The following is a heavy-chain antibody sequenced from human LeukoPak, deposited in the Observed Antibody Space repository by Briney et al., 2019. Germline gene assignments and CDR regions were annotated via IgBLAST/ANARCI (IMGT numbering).Heavy chain of an antibody. CDR2: IYPGDSDT. V-gene: IGHV5-51*01. CDR3: ARRVVNNRNWYFDL. Sequence: GESLKISCQASGYTFAKYWIGWVRQMPGKGLEWMAIIYPGDSDTRYSPSFQGQVTISADKSINTAYLQWSSLKASDTAMYYCARRVVNNRNWYFDLWGRGTLVTVSS. CDR1: GYTFAKYW. J-gene: IGHJ2*01. D-gene: IGHD4-23*01.